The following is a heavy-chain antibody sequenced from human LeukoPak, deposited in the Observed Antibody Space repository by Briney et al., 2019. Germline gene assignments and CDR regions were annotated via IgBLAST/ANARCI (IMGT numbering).Heavy chain of an antibody. J-gene: IGHJ4*02. CDR3: ARDLAYYDILTGYYPRTFDY. CDR2: INPNSGGT. D-gene: IGHD3-9*01. Sequence: GASVKVSCKASGYTFTGYYMHWVRQAPGQGLEWMGWINPNSGGTNYAQKFQGRVTMTRDTSISTAYMELSRLRSDDTAVYYCARDLAYYDILTGYYPRTFDYWGQGTLVTVSS. V-gene: IGHV1-2*02. CDR1: GYTFTGYY.